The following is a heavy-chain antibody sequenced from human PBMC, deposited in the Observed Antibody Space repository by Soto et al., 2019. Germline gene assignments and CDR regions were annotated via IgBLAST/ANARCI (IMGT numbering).Heavy chain of an antibody. V-gene: IGHV3-30*18. D-gene: IGHD3-22*01. CDR3: AKDGGLVVEGPDAFDI. CDR1: GFTFSSYG. CDR2: ISYDGSNK. Sequence: PGESLRLSCAASGFTFSSYGMHWVRQAPGKGLEWVAVISYDGSNKYYADSVKGRFTISRDNSKNTLYLQMNSLRAEDTAVYYCAKDGGLVVEGPDAFDIWGQGTMVTVSS. J-gene: IGHJ3*02.